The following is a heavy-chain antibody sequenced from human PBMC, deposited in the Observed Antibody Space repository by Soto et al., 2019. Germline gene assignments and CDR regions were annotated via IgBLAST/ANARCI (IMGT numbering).Heavy chain of an antibody. Sequence: GGSLRLSCAASGFTFNSYAVNWVRQAPGKGLEWVSSISGSGETTHYAVSVKGRFTVSRDNSKSTLYLQMNSLRAEDTAVYYCAKDESDIVVVPVAGAFDIWGQGTMVT. V-gene: IGHV3-23*01. J-gene: IGHJ3*02. D-gene: IGHD2-2*01. CDR2: ISGSGETT. CDR1: GFTFNSYA. CDR3: AKDESDIVVVPVAGAFDI.